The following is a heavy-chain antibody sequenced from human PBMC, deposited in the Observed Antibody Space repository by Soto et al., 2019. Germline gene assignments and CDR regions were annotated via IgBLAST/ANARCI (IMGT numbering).Heavy chain of an antibody. V-gene: IGHV1-46*01. CDR1: GYTFTSYY. D-gene: IGHD2-2*01. Sequence: ASVKVSCKASGYTFTSYYMHWVRQAPGQGLEWMGIINPSGGSTSYAQKFQGRVTMTRDTSTSTVYMELSSLRSEDTAVYYCAIDGRSGVVPAAMWESYWGQGTLVTVSS. CDR3: AIDGRSGVVPAAMWESY. J-gene: IGHJ4*02. CDR2: INPSGGST.